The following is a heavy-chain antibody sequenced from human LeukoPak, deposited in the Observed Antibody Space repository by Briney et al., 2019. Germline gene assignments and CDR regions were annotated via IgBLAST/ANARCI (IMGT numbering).Heavy chain of an antibody. V-gene: IGHV1-69*06. CDR2: IIPIFGTA. Sequence: SVKVSCKASGYTFTGYYMHWVRQAPGQGLEWMGGIIPIFGTANYAQKFQGRVTITADKSTSTAYMELSSLRSEDTAVYYCARAHPYIVVVPAAKGAFDIWGQGTMVTVSS. CDR3: ARAHPYIVVVPAAKGAFDI. CDR1: GYTFTGYY. J-gene: IGHJ3*02. D-gene: IGHD2-2*01.